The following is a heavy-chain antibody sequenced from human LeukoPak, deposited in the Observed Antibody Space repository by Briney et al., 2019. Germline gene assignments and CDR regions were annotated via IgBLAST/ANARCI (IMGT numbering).Heavy chain of an antibody. V-gene: IGHV4-34*01. D-gene: IGHD5-18*01. J-gene: IGHJ2*01. CDR1: GGSFSGYY. Sequence: PSETLSLTCAVYGGSFSGYYWSWIRQPPGKGLEWIGEINHSGSTNYNPSLKSRVTISVDTSKNQFSLKLSSVTAADTAVYYCARVPGYSYGWYWYFDLWGRGTLVTVSS. CDR2: INHSGST. CDR3: ARVPGYSYGWYWYFDL.